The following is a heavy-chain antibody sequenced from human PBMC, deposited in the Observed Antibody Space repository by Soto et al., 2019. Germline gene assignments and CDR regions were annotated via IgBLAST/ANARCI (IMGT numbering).Heavy chain of an antibody. CDR2: IKSKTDGGTT. CDR1: GFTFSNAW. J-gene: IGHJ6*02. V-gene: IGHV3-15*07. CDR3: TTDFGVRGVSLYYYYYGMDV. Sequence: GGSLRLSCAASGFTFSNAWMNWVRQAPGKGLKWVGRIKSKTDGGTTDYAAPVKGRFTISRDDSKNTLYLQMNSLKTEDTAVYYCTTDFGVRGVSLYYYYYGMDVWGQGTTVTVSS. D-gene: IGHD3-10*01.